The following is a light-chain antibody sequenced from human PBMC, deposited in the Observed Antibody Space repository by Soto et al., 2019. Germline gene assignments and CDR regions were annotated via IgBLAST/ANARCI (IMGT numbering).Light chain of an antibody. Sequence: PGQRVTLTCCAGQSVSSRNSPWYHHNPGQAPRPLIDGASTRATGIPARFSGSGSGTDCTLSISCRQAEDVVGDYYRKEHNVPEVTFGGGTKVDIK. V-gene: IGKV3D-7*01. J-gene: IGKJ4*01. CDR2: GAS. CDR1: QSVSSRN. CDR3: RKEHNVPEVT.